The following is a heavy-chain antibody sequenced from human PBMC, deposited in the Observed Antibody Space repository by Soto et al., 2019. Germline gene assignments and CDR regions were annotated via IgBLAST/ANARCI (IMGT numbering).Heavy chain of an antibody. CDR2: ISAYNGNT. J-gene: IGHJ5*02. CDR1: GYTFTSYG. Sequence: GASVKVSCKASGYTFTSYGTSWVRQAPGQGLEWMGWISAYNGNTNYAQKLQGRVTMTTDTSTSTAYMELRSLRSDDTAVYYCATTNWNDVDWFDPWGQGTLVTVSS. D-gene: IGHD1-1*01. CDR3: ATTNWNDVDWFDP. V-gene: IGHV1-18*01.